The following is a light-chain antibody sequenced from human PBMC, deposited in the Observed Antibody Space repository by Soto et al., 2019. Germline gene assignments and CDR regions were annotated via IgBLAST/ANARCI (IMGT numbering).Light chain of an antibody. CDR2: GAS. CDR3: HQHGSSLLT. Sequence: EIVLTQSPGTLSLSPGERATLSCRASQSISSSYLAWYQQQPGQAPRILVYGASSRATGIPDRFSGSGSGTSFTLTISRLEHEDSAVSYCHQHGSSLLTFDPGTKVD. V-gene: IGKV3-20*01. CDR1: QSISSSY. J-gene: IGKJ3*01.